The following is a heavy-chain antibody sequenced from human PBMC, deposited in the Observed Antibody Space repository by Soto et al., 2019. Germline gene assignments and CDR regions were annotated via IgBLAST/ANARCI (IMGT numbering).Heavy chain of an antibody. D-gene: IGHD6-6*01. CDR1: GFTFDDYA. J-gene: IGHJ4*02. CDR3: AKDLRYSTSSPFDY. V-gene: IGHV3-9*01. CDR2: ISWNSGTI. Sequence: EVQLVESGGGLVQPGRSLRLACAASGFTFDDYAMHWVRQAPGKGLEWVSGISWNSGTIGYADSVKGRFTISRDTAKNSLYLQMNSLSAEDTALYYCAKDLRYSTSSPFDYWGQGTLVTVSS.